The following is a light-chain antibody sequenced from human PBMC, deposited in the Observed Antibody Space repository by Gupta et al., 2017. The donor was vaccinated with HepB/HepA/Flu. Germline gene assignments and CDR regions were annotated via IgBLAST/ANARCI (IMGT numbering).Light chain of an antibody. V-gene: IGKV1-5*03. Sequence: DIQMTKSPFILSASVGDRVTITCRASQGISGYLAWYQQKPGKAPKVLSYRASSLESGVPSRFSGSGSGTEFTLTISSLQPDDSATYYCQHYNNYPLAFGGGTKVEIK. CDR3: QHYNNYPLA. CDR2: RAS. J-gene: IGKJ4*01. CDR1: QGISGY.